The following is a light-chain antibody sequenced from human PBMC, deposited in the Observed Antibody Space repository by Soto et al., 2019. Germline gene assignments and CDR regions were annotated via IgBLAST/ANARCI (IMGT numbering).Light chain of an antibody. CDR3: QSYDSSLSGYV. CDR2: GNS. Sequence: QSMLTQPPSVSGAPGQRVTISYTGSSSSIGAGYDVHWYQQLPGTAPKLLIYGNSNRPSGVPDRFSGSKSGTSASLAITGLQGEDEADYYCQSYDSSLSGYVFGTGTKLTVL. J-gene: IGLJ1*01. V-gene: IGLV1-40*01. CDR1: SSSIGAGYD.